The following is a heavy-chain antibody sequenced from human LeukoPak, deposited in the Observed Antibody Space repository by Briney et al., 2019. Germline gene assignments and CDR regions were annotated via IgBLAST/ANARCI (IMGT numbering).Heavy chain of an antibody. Sequence: GGSLRLSCAASGFTFSSYWMSWVRQAPGKGLEWVANIKQDGSEKYYVDSVKGRFTISRDNAKNSLYLQMNSLRAEDTAVYYCARPYDSSGYYPLVFGYWGQGTLVTVSS. CDR1: GFTFSSYW. CDR3: ARPYDSSGYYPLVFGY. V-gene: IGHV3-7*03. CDR2: IKQDGSEK. J-gene: IGHJ4*02. D-gene: IGHD3-22*01.